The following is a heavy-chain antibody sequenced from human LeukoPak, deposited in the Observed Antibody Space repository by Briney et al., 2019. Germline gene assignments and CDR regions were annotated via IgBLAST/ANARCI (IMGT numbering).Heavy chain of an antibody. CDR2: ISYDGSNK. Sequence: PGGSLRLSCAASGFTFSSYAMHWVRQAPGKGLEWVAVISYDGSNKYYADSVKGRFTISRDNSKNTLYLQMNSLRAEDTAVYYCARDRTYYYGSVSSYYFDYWGQGTLVTVSS. CDR1: GFTFSSYA. V-gene: IGHV3-30*04. CDR3: ARDRTYYYGSVSSYYFDY. J-gene: IGHJ4*02. D-gene: IGHD3-10*01.